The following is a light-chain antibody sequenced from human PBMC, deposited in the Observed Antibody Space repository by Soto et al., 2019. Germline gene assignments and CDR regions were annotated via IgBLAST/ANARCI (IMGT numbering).Light chain of an antibody. V-gene: IGLV2-14*01. J-gene: IGLJ2*01. CDR1: SSDVGGYNY. Sequence: QSALTQPASVSGSPGQSITISCTGTSSDVGGYNYVSWYQQHPGKAPKLMIYDVSNRPSGVSNRFSGSNSGNTASLTISGLQAEDEADYYCCSYTGSSTLGVFGGGTKLTVL. CDR2: DVS. CDR3: CSYTGSSTLGV.